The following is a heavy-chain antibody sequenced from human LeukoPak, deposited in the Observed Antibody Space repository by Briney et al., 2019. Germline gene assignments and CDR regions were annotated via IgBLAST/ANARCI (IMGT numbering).Heavy chain of an antibody. CDR3: ARAGRLFPDYYDSSGLDY. J-gene: IGHJ4*02. D-gene: IGHD3-22*01. CDR1: GGSISSYY. CDR2: IYYSGST. Sequence: PSETLSLTCTVSGGSISSYYWSWIRQPPGKGLEWIGYIYYSGSTNYNPSLKSRVTISVDTSKNQFSLKLSSVTAADTAVYYCARAGRLFPDYYDSSGLDYWGQGTLVTVSS. V-gene: IGHV4-59*01.